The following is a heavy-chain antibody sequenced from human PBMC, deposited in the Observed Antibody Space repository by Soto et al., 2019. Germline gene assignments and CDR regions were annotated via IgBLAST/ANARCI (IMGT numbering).Heavy chain of an antibody. CDR2: ILVGGST. CDR3: AKATATGGGAFDI. J-gene: IGHJ3*02. CDR1: GFTCSSYD. D-gene: IGHD2-8*02. Sequence: GGSLRLSCAASGFTCSSYDMSWVRQAPGKGLEWVSTILVGGSTHYPDSVKGRFTISRDYSKNTLFLQMNSLTAGDTAMYYCAKATATGGGAFDICGQGTMVTVSS. V-gene: IGHV3-23*01.